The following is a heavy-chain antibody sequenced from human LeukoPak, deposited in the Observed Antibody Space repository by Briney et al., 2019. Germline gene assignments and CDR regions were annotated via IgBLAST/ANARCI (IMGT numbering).Heavy chain of an antibody. D-gene: IGHD1-14*01. CDR3: ARVFVGENFDY. V-gene: IGHV3-48*03. CDR1: GFTFSSYE. CDR2: ISYTGSNK. Sequence: GGSLRLSCAAPGFTFSSYEMNWVRQAPGKGLEWLSYISYTGSNKYYAESVKGRFTISRDNAKNSLYLQMDSLRVEDTAVYFCARVFVGENFDYWGQGTLVTVSS. J-gene: IGHJ4*02.